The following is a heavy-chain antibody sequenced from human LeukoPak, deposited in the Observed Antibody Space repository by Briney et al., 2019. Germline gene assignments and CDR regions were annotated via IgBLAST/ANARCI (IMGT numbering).Heavy chain of an antibody. D-gene: IGHD3-22*01. CDR1: GGSISSGDYY. CDR2: IYYSGST. Sequence: SQTLSLTCTVSGGSISSGDYYWSWIRQPPGKGLEWIEYIYYSGSTYYNPSLKSRVTISVDTSKNQFSLKLSSVTAADTAVYYCARVITMTHAGDYYYGMDVWGQGTTVTVSS. V-gene: IGHV4-30-4*01. CDR3: ARVITMTHAGDYYYGMDV. J-gene: IGHJ6*02.